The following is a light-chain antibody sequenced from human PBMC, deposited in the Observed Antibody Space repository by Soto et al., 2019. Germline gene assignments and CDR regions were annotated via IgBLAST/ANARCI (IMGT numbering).Light chain of an antibody. J-gene: IGKJ3*01. CDR3: QQYSSWPFT. CDR2: GAS. CDR1: QRVSNN. Sequence: EIVLTQSPATLSVFPGEKATLSCGASQRVSNNLAWYHQKPGPAPRPLIYGASTRATGVPARFSGSGSGTEFTLTISSLQSEDSAIYYCQQYSSWPFTFGPGTKVAIE. V-gene: IGKV3-15*01.